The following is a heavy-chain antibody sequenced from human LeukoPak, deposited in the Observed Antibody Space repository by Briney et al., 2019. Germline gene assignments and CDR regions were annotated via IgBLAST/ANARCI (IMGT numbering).Heavy chain of an antibody. J-gene: IGHJ6*03. D-gene: IGHD6-6*01. CDR2: ISDSGIS. CDR3: ARVLGLSKPRSSSSSRMTIYCYYLYF. V-gene: IGHV4-59*01. Sequence: SETLSLTCTVPGGSISSYYWSWIRQPPGKGLEWIGYISDSGISNCNPSLKSRVTMSLDTSKNQLSLKVNSVTAADPAVYYFARVLGLSKPRSSSSSRMTIYCYYLYFGDKGATVTVSS. CDR1: GGSISSYY.